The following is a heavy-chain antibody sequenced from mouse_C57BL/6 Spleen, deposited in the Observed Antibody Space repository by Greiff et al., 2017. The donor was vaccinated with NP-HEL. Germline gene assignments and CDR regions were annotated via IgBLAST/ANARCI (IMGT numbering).Heavy chain of an antibody. D-gene: IGHD2-3*01. Sequence: VQLKESGPGLVKPSQSLSLTCSVTGYSITSGYYWNWIRQFPGNKLEWMGYISYDGSNNYNPSLKNRISITRDTSKNQFFLKLNSVTTEDTATYYCARRLLRDWYFDVWGTGTTVTVSS. CDR2: ISYDGSN. J-gene: IGHJ1*03. CDR1: GYSITSGYY. V-gene: IGHV3-6*01. CDR3: ARRLLRDWYFDV.